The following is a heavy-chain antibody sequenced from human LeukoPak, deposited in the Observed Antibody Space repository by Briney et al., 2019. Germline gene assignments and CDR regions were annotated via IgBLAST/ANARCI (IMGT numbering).Heavy chain of an antibody. J-gene: IGHJ4*02. D-gene: IGHD3-9*01. CDR3: AKVRYVGYYFDS. CDR2: ISGSGGDT. CDR1: GFTFNSYA. Sequence: GGSLRLSCAASGFTFNSYAMNWVRQAPGKGLEWVSGISGSGGDTYYADSVKGRFTISRDNSKNTLFLQMNNLRAEDTAVYYCAKVRYVGYYFDSWGQGALVTVSS. V-gene: IGHV3-23*01.